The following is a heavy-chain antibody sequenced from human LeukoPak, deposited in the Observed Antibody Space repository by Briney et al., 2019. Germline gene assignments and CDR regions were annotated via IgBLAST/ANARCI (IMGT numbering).Heavy chain of an antibody. D-gene: IGHD3-22*01. Sequence: KASETLSLTCTVSGGSISTYYWSWIRQPPGKGLEWIGYIYYSGNPNYNPSLKSRVTISVDTSKNQFSLQLSSVTAADTAVYYCAGLGASGNGYLSWFDPWGQGTLVTVSS. J-gene: IGHJ5*02. CDR1: GGSISTYY. V-gene: IGHV4-59*01. CDR3: AGLGASGNGYLSWFDP. CDR2: IYYSGNP.